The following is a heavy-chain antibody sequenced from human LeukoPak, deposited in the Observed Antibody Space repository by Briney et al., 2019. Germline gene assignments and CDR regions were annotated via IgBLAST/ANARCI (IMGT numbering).Heavy chain of an antibody. V-gene: IGHV1-46*01. CDR2: INPSGGST. D-gene: IGHD3-22*01. CDR3: ARASALEYYYDSRGYYLFDY. Sequence: ASVKVSCKASGYTFTSNHIHWVRQAPGQGLEWMGVINPSGGSTSYAQKFQGRVTMTRDTSTSTVYMELSSLRPEDTAVYYCARASALEYYYDSRGYYLFDYWGQGTLVTVSS. CDR1: GYTFTSNH. J-gene: IGHJ4*02.